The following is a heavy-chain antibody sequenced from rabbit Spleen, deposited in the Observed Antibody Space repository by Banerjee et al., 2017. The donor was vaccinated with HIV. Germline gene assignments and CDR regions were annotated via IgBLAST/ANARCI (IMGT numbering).Heavy chain of an antibody. J-gene: IGHJ4*01. Sequence: QSLEESGGDLVKPGASLTLTCTASGLTLSTYWMCWVRQAPGKGLEWIGCIYAGNSAYYANWVNGRFSISKTSSTTVTLQMTSLTAADTATHFCARGTSDYSFKLWGPGTLVTVS. CDR2: IYAGNSA. CDR1: GLTLSTYW. D-gene: IGHD8-1*01. V-gene: IGHV1S40*01. CDR3: ARGTSDYSFKL.